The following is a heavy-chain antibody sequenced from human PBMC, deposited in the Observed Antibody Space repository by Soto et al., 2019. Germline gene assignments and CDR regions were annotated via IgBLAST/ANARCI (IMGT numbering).Heavy chain of an antibody. V-gene: IGHV4-59*01. D-gene: IGHD3-10*01. CDR3: ARVGDGIEVPVSIQYFVH. CDR1: GGSISTYF. J-gene: IGHJ4*02. CDR2: INYSGNT. Sequence: QVQLRESGPGLVKPSETLSLTCTVSGGSISTYFWSWIRQPPGKGPEWLGYINYSGNTNYSPSLKNPATMSIDMSKKEFSMKLRSVTATDTAVYYFARVGDGIEVPVSIQYFVHLGQGTLVTVSS.